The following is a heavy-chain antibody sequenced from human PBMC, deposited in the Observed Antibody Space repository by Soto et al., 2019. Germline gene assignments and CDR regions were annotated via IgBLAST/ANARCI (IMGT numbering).Heavy chain of an antibody. J-gene: IGHJ4*02. D-gene: IGHD5-12*01. CDR3: ARAQNLEMATP. V-gene: IGHV1-3*01. Sequence: QVQLVQSGAEVKKPGASVKISCKASGYTFTSYAMLCVRQAPGQRLEWMGWINAGNGNTKYSQKFQGRVTITRDTSASTAYMELSSLRSEDTAVYYCARAQNLEMATPWAQGTLVTVSS. CDR1: GYTFTSYA. CDR2: INAGNGNT.